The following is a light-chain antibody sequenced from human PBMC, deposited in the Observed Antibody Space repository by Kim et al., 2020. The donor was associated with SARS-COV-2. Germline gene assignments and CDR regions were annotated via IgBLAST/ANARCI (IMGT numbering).Light chain of an antibody. V-gene: IGKV1-39*01. CDR1: QSISNY. Sequence: DIQMTQSPSSLSASVGDRVTITCRASQSISNYLSWYQQKPGKAPKFLIYAASSLRSGVPSRFSGSGSGTDFTLTISSLQPEDFATYYCQQSYSTPWTFGQGTKVDIK. J-gene: IGKJ1*01. CDR3: QQSYSTPWT. CDR2: AAS.